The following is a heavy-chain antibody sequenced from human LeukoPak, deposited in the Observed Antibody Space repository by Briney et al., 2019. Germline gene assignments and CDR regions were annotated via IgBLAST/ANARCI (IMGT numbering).Heavy chain of an antibody. CDR3: ALPAAGPYYFDY. V-gene: IGHV1-2*02. J-gene: IGHJ4*02. Sequence: ASVQVSCKASGYTFTSYDINWVRQATGQGLEWMGWINPNSGGTNYAQKFQGRVTMTRDTSISTAYMELSRLRSDDTAVYYCALPAAGPYYFDYWGQGTLVTVSS. CDR2: INPNSGGT. D-gene: IGHD6-13*01. CDR1: GYTFTSYD.